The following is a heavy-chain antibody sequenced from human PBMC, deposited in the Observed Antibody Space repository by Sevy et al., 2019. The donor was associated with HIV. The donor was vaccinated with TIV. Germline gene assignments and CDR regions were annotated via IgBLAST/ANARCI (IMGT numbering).Heavy chain of an antibody. Sequence: SETLSLTCAVYGGSFSGYYWSWIRQPPGKGLEWTGEINHSGSTNYNPSLKSRVTISVDTSKNQLSLKLSSVTAADTAVYYCARARTAVPRKVLYGMDVWGQGTTVTVSS. CDR1: GGSFSGYY. V-gene: IGHV4-34*01. D-gene: IGHD6-19*01. CDR3: ARARTAVPRKVLYGMDV. J-gene: IGHJ6*02. CDR2: INHSGST.